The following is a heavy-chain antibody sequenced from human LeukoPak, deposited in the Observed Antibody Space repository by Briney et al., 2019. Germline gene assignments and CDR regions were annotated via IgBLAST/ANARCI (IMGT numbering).Heavy chain of an antibody. J-gene: IGHJ4*02. V-gene: IGHV1-18*01. CDR2: ISAYSTYNGNT. CDR1: GYTFTSYG. D-gene: IGHD5-12*01. Sequence: ASVKVSCKASGYTFTSYGISWVRQAPGQGPEWMGWISAYSTYNGNTNYAQKFQGRVAMTTDTSTSTAYMELRSLRSDDTAVYYCTRDLGQWLLQGIFFDYWGQGTLVTVSS. CDR3: TRDLGQWLLQGIFFDY.